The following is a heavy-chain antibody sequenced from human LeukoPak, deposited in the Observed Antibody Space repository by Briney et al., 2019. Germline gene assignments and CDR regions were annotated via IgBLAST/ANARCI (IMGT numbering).Heavy chain of an antibody. Sequence: GGSLRLSCAASGFTVSSYYMTWVRQAPGKGLEWVSIIYTGGKTDYAGSVKGRFTISRDTSKNTVYLQMNSLRAEDTAVYYCARLLGKFRFGELIHRLPNAFDYWGQGTLVTVSS. CDR3: ARLLGKFRFGELIHRLPNAFDY. J-gene: IGHJ4*02. CDR1: GFTVSSYY. D-gene: IGHD3-10*01. CDR2: IYTGGKT. V-gene: IGHV3-53*01.